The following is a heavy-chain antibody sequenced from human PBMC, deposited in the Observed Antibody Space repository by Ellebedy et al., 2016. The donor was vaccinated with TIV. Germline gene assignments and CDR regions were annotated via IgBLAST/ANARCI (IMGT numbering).Heavy chain of an antibody. CDR1: GYTFSSYS. CDR2: ITSSSSYI. V-gene: IGHV3-21*04. J-gene: IGHJ4*02. D-gene: IGHD6-19*01. Sequence: GESLKISXAASGYTFSSYSMNWVRQAPGKGLEWVSSITSSSSYIYYADSVKGRFTISRDNSKNTLYLQMNSLRAEDTAVYYCAKDPGGIAVAVVGNWGQGTLVTVSS. CDR3: AKDPGGIAVAVVGN.